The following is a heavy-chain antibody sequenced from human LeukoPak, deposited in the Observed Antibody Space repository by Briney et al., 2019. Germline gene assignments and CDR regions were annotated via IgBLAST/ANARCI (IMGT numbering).Heavy chain of an antibody. V-gene: IGHV3-11*01. CDR3: ASSYCGGNCLVS. J-gene: IGHJ5*02. D-gene: IGHD2-21*02. Sequence: GGSLRLSYAASGFTFSDYYLSWIRQAPGRGLESVSYISSSGSTTYYTDSVKGRFTISRDNAKNSLYLQMNSLRPEDTAVYYCASSYCGGNCLVSWGQGTLVTVSS. CDR2: ISSSGSTT. CDR1: GFTFSDYY.